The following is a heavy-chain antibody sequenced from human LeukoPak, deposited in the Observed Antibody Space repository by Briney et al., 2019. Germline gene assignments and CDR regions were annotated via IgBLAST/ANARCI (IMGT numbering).Heavy chain of an antibody. V-gene: IGHV4-39*07. CDR3: ARDNGYTSGWGPPFDY. CDR1: GGSISSGNYY. D-gene: IGHD6-19*01. J-gene: IGHJ4*02. Sequence: KPSETLSLTCSVSGGSISSGNYYWGWMRQPPGKGLEWIGSVFHSGNTYYNPSLKSRVTIFVDTSKNQLSLKLSSVTAADTAVYYCARDNGYTSGWGPPFDYWGQGTLVTVSS. CDR2: VFHSGNT.